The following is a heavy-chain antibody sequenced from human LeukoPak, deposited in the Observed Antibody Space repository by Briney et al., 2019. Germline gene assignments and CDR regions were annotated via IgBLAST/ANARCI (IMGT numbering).Heavy chain of an antibody. J-gene: IGHJ4*02. Sequence: SVKVSCKASGGTFSSYAISWVRQAPGRGLEWMGGIIPIFGTANYAQKFQGRVTITADESTSTAYMELSSLRSEDTAVYYCARDPAYCGGDCHSYFDYWGQGTLVTVSS. CDR3: ARDPAYCGGDCHSYFDY. V-gene: IGHV1-69*01. CDR1: GGTFSSYA. D-gene: IGHD2-21*02. CDR2: IIPIFGTA.